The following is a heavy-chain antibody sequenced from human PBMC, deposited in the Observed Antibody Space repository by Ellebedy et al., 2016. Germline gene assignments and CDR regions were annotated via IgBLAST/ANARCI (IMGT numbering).Heavy chain of an antibody. CDR2: INHSGST. Sequence: SETLSLTXAVYGGSFSGYYWSWIRQPPGKGLEWIGEINHSGSTNYNPSLKSRVTISVDTSKNQFSLKLSSVTAADTAVYYCARARPIAAATFWAPRFDYWGQGTLVTVSS. D-gene: IGHD6-13*01. CDR3: ARARPIAAATFWAPRFDY. V-gene: IGHV4-34*01. J-gene: IGHJ4*02. CDR1: GGSFSGYY.